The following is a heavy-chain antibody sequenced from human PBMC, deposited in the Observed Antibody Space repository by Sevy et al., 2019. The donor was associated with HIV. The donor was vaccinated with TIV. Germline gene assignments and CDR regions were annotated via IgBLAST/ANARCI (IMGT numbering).Heavy chain of an antibody. CDR3: ARDRYCSSTSCSKSPNWFDP. J-gene: IGHJ5*02. CDR1: GFTFSSYA. V-gene: IGHV3-30-3*01. CDR2: ISYDGSNK. Sequence: GGSLRLSCAASGFTFSSYAMHWVRQAPGKGLEWVAVISYDGSNKYYADSVKGRFIISRDNSKNTLYLQMNSLRAEDTAVYYCARDRYCSSTSCSKSPNWFDPWGQGTLVTVSS. D-gene: IGHD2-2*01.